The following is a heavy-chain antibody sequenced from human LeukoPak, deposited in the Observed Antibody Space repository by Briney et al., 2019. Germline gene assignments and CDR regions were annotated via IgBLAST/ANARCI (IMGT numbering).Heavy chain of an antibody. CDR3: ARDIVVVPAVLYYYYGMDV. Sequence: GGSLRLSCAASGFTFSSYWMSWVRQAPGKGLEWVANIKQDGSEKYYVDSVKGRFTISRDNAKNSLYLQMNSLRAEDTAVYYCARDIVVVPAVLYYYYGMDVWGQGTTVTVSS. V-gene: IGHV3-7*01. CDR2: IKQDGSEK. J-gene: IGHJ6*02. D-gene: IGHD2-2*01. CDR1: GFTFSSYW.